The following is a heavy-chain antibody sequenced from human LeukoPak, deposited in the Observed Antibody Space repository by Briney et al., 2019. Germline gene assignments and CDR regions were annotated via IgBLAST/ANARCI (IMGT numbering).Heavy chain of an antibody. D-gene: IGHD2-2*01. V-gene: IGHV4-59*01. CDR2: ILYSGST. CDR3: AREYCTRTTCYFDY. CDR1: GGSISSDY. Sequence: PSETLSLTCSVSGGSISSDYWSWIRQPPEKGLERIGCILYSGSTNYNPSLKSRLTISVDTSKNQFSLKLSSVTAADTAVYYCAREYCTRTTCYFDYWGQGTLVTVSS. J-gene: IGHJ4*02.